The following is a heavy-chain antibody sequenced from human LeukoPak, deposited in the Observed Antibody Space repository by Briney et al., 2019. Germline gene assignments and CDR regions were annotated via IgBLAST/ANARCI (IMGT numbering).Heavy chain of an antibody. CDR2: ISTSSSYI. J-gene: IGHJ6*03. Sequence: GGSLRLSCTASGFTLSSYEMSWIRQAPGRGLEWVSSISTSSSYIYYADSVKGRFTISRDSAKNSLYLQMNSLRAEDTALYYCARDGDTVLTRGYYYYMDVWGKGTTVTVSS. D-gene: IGHD4-23*01. CDR3: ARDGDTVLTRGYYYYMDV. CDR1: GFTLSSYE. V-gene: IGHV3-21*01.